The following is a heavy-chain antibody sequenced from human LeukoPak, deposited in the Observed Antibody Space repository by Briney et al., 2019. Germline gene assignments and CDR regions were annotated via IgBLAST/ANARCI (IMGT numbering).Heavy chain of an antibody. Sequence: PSETLTLPCTVCGGPIKRCYWSCIPQPPGRALEGIGYIYYSGSTNYNPSLKSRVTILVDTSKNQFSLKLSSVTAADTAVYYCARDAMIVPQQYAFDIWGQGTMVTVSS. J-gene: IGHJ3*02. D-gene: IGHD3-22*01. CDR3: ARDAMIVPQQYAFDI. CDR2: IYYSGST. V-gene: IGHV4-59*01. CDR1: GGPIKRCY.